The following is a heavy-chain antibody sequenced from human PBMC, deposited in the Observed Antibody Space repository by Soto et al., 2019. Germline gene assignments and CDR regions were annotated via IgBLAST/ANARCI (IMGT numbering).Heavy chain of an antibody. Sequence: PGGSLRLSCAASGFTFSSYAMSWVRQAPGKGLEWVSAISGSGGSTYYADSVKGRFTISRDNSKNTLYLQMNSLRAEDTAVYYCARDSAGVRLLPNDAFDIWGQGTMVTVSS. CDR2: ISGSGGST. J-gene: IGHJ3*02. D-gene: IGHD3-22*01. CDR3: ARDSAGVRLLPNDAFDI. CDR1: GFTFSSYA. V-gene: IGHV3-23*01.